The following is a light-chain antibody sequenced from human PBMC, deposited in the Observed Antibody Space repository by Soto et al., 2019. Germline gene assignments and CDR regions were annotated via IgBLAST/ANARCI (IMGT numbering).Light chain of an antibody. CDR3: AAWDGSLSVVL. V-gene: IGLV1-44*01. CDR2: SNN. J-gene: IGLJ2*01. Sequence: QSVLTQPPSASGTPGQRVTISCSGSSSSIGSNTVNWYQHIPGTAPKLLIYSNNQRPSGAPDRFSGSKSGTSASLTISGLQSEDEADYYCAAWDGSLSVVLFGGGTKVTVL. CDR1: SSSIGSNT.